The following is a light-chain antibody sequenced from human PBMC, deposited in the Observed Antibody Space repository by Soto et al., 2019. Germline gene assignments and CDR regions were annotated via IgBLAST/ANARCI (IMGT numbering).Light chain of an antibody. CDR2: AAS. CDR1: QSISTY. CDR3: QQSYMTPRT. V-gene: IGKV1-39*01. J-gene: IGKJ1*01. Sequence: DIQMTQSPSSLSASVGDSVTITCRASQSISTYLNWYQQKPGKAPKLLIYAASSLQSGVPSRFGGSGSGTDFTLPISSLQPEDFAAYYCQQSYMTPRTFGQGTKVEI.